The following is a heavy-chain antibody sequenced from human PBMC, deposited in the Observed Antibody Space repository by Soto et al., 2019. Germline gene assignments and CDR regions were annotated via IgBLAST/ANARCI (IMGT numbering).Heavy chain of an antibody. V-gene: IGHV4-39*01. Sequence: QLQLQESGPGLVEPSETLSLTCTVSGGSISSSSYYWGWIRQPPGKWLEWIGSVYYSGSTYYNPSLKSRVTISLSTSKSPFSLKLSSVHAAATAVYYCARQRPGPCSTGCYMDWFDPWGQGTLVTVSS. CDR1: GGSISSSSYY. D-gene: IGHD2-2*02. CDR2: VYYSGST. CDR3: ARQRPGPCSTGCYMDWFDP. J-gene: IGHJ5*02.